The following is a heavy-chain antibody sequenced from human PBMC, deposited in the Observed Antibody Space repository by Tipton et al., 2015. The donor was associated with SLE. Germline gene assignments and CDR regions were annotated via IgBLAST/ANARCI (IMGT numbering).Heavy chain of an antibody. CDR3: ARVGQYFHDSSGSPIEYFQY. J-gene: IGHJ1*01. V-gene: IGHV1-69*02. CDR2: IIPNLGIP. D-gene: IGHD3-22*01. Sequence: QVQLVQSGAEVKEPGSSVTVSCRASGGTSNSYTFSWVRQAPGQGLEWMGRIIPNLGIPTYTQKFQDTVTITADKSTGTVYMELHTLRSEDTAVYYCARVGQYFHDSSGSPIEYFQYWGQGTLVTVSS. CDR1: GGTSNSYT.